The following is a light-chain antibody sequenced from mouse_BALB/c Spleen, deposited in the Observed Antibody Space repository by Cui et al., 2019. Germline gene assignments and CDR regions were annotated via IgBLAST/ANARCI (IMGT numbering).Light chain of an antibody. CDR1: TSVSY. CDR2: STS. CDR3: QQRSSYPLT. Sequence: QIVLTQSPTLMSASPGEKVTITCSASTSVSYMHWYQQKPGTSPKLWIYSTSNLSSGVPASFSGSGSGTSYTLTISRMEAEDAATYYCQQRSSYPLTFGAGTKLELK. V-gene: IGKV4-57*01. J-gene: IGKJ5*01.